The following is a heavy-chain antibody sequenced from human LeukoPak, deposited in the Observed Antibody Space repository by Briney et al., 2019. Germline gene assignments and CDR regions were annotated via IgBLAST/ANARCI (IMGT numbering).Heavy chain of an antibody. Sequence: ASVKVSCKAAGYTFTSHGFIWLRQAPGQGLEWMGWITVNNGYTKYAQKFQGRVTMTRDTSTSTVYMELSSLRSEDTAVYYCASPVVVTPSDAFDIWGQGTMVTVSS. CDR1: GYTFTSHG. J-gene: IGHJ3*02. CDR2: ITVNNGYT. CDR3: ASPVVVTPSDAFDI. V-gene: IGHV1-18*01. D-gene: IGHD2-21*02.